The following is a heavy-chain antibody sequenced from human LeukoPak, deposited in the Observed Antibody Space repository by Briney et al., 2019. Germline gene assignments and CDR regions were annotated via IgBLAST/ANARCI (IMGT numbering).Heavy chain of an antibody. J-gene: IGHJ5*02. D-gene: IGHD3-22*01. CDR3: ARGRFLDSSSYYDSSGYLWFDP. V-gene: IGHV1-8*01. CDR2: MNPNSGNT. CDR1: GYTFTSYD. Sequence: ASVKVSCKASGYTFTSYDINWVRQATGQGLEWMGWMNPNSGNTGYAQKFQGRVTMTRNTSISTAYMELSSLRSEDTAVYYCARGRFLDSSSYYDSSGYLWFDPWGQGTLSPSPQ.